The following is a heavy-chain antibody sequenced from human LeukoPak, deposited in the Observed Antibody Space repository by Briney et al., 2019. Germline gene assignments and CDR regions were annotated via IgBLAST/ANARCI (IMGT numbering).Heavy chain of an antibody. D-gene: IGHD3-22*01. V-gene: IGHV1-46*01. J-gene: IGHJ5*02. CDR3: ARVVPRYYDTSGANWFDP. Sequence: ASVKVSCKASGYTFTGYYMHWVRQAPGQGLEWMGIINPSSGSTSYAQKFQGRVTMTRDTSTSTVYLELSSLRSEDTAVYFCARVVPRYYDTSGANWFDPWGQGTLVTVSS. CDR2: INPSSGST. CDR1: GYTFTGYY.